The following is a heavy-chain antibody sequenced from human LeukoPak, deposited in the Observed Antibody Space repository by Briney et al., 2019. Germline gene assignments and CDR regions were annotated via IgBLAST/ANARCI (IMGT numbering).Heavy chain of an antibody. CDR3: ARGRGGDPPRQAFDI. J-gene: IGHJ3*02. CDR2: INPNSGGT. D-gene: IGHD2-21*02. Sequence: GASVKVSCKASGYTFTGNYMHWVRQAPGQGLEWMGWINPNSGGTNYAQKFQGRVTMTRDTSISTAYMELSRLRSDDTAVYYCARGRGGDPPRQAFDIWGQGTMVTVSS. CDR1: GYTFTGNY. V-gene: IGHV1-2*02.